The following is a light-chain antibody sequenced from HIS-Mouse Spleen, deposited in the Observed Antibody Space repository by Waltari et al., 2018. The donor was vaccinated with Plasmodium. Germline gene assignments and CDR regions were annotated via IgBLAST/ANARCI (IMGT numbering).Light chain of an antibody. Sequence: SYELTQPPSVSVSPGQTATLTCSGDALPKKYSYWYQQKSGQAPGLVIYEDSKRPSGIPERFSGSSSGTMATLTISGAQAEDEADYYCYSTDSSGNHRVFGGGTKLTVL. CDR2: EDS. CDR3: YSTDSSGNHRV. V-gene: IGLV3-10*01. CDR1: ALPKKY. J-gene: IGLJ3*02.